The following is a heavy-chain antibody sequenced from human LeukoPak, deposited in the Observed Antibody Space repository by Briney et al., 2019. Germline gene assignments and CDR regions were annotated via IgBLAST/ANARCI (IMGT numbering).Heavy chain of an antibody. CDR1: GYTLTELS. CDR3: ATAKRSFGELLYLGY. J-gene: IGHJ4*02. CDR2: FDPEDGET. Sequence: ASVKVSCKVSGYTLTELSMHWVRQAPGKGLEWMGGFDPEDGETIYAQKFQGRVTMTEDTSTDTAYMELSSLRSEDTAVYYCATAKRSFGELLYLGYWGQGTLVTVSS. V-gene: IGHV1-24*01. D-gene: IGHD3-10*01.